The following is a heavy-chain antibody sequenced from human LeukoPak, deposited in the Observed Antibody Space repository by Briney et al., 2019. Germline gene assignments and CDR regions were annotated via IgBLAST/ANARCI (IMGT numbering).Heavy chain of an antibody. CDR1: GGTFSSYA. Sequence: SVKVSCKASGGTFSSYAISWVRQAPGQGLEWMGRIIPILGIANYAQKSQGRVTITADKSTSTAYMELSSLRSEDTAVYYCARDLRRGYRYGSFDYWGQGTLVSVSS. CDR3: ARDLRRGYRYGSFDY. CDR2: IIPILGIA. V-gene: IGHV1-69*04. D-gene: IGHD5-18*01. J-gene: IGHJ4*02.